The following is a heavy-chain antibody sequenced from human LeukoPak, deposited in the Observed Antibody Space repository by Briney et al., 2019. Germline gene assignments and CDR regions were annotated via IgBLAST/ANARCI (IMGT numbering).Heavy chain of an antibody. V-gene: IGHV3-73*01. Sequence: PGGSLKLSCAASGLTFSGATMQWVRQASGKGLEWVGRIRSKDNNYATAYAASVKGRFTISRDNSKNTLYLQMNSLRAEDTAVYYCAKDRGEDYGDYYFDYWGQGTLVTVSS. CDR1: GLTFSGAT. CDR2: IRSKDNNYAT. D-gene: IGHD4-17*01. J-gene: IGHJ4*02. CDR3: AKDRGEDYGDYYFDY.